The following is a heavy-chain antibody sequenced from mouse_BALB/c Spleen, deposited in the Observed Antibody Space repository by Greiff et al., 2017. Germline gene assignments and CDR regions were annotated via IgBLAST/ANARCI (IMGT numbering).Heavy chain of an antibody. CDR2: IWAGGST. CDR1: GFSLTSYG. V-gene: IGHV2-9*02. D-gene: IGHD2-3*01. J-gene: IGHJ3*01. CDR3: ARVLGDGYSTWFAY. Sequence: QVQLQQSGPGLVAPSQSLSITCTVSGFSLTSYGVHWVRQPPGKGLEWLGVIWAGGSTNYNSALMSRLSISKDNSKSQVFLKMNSLQTDDTAMYYCARVLGDGYSTWFAYWGQGTLVTVSA.